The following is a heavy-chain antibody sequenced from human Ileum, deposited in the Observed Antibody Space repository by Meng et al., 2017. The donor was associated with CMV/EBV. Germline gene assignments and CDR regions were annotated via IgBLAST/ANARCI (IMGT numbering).Heavy chain of an antibody. CDR3: TRANSNYAIPSTPFDP. Sequence: SGYRFTTHAIHSVHQAPGQSLEWMGSNNVANGDTEYAQRFHDRLTITIDTSAITAYMELTSLRSEDTSVYYCTRANSNYAIPSTPFDPWGQGTLVTVSS. D-gene: IGHD2-15*01. V-gene: IGHV1-3*01. J-gene: IGHJ5*02. CDR2: NNVANGDT. CDR1: GYRFTTHA.